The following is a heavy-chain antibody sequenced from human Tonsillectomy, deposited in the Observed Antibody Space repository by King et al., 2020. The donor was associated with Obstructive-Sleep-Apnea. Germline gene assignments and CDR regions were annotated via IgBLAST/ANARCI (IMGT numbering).Heavy chain of an antibody. D-gene: IGHD3-3*01. Sequence: QLVQSGAEVKKPGASVKVSCQASGYTFTGYYMHWVRQAPGQGLEWMGWINPNSGGTNYAQKFQGWVTMTRDTSISTAYMELSRLRSDDTAVYYCARAEAITIFGVVNDAFDIWGQGTMVTVSS. J-gene: IGHJ3*02. V-gene: IGHV1-2*04. CDR3: ARAEAITIFGVVNDAFDI. CDR2: INPNSGGT. CDR1: GYTFTGYY.